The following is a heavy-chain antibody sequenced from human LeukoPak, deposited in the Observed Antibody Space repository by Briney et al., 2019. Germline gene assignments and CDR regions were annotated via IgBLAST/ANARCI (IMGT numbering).Heavy chain of an antibody. D-gene: IGHD5-12*01. Sequence: GGSLRLSCAASGFTFSTYSMNWVRQAPGKGLEWVSSISSSSVYIYYADSVKGRFTISRDNAKNSLYLQMNSLRAEDTAVYHCARDHSRYHFDYWGQGTLVTVSS. V-gene: IGHV3-21*04. CDR2: ISSSSVYI. CDR3: ARDHSRYHFDY. CDR1: GFTFSTYS. J-gene: IGHJ4*02.